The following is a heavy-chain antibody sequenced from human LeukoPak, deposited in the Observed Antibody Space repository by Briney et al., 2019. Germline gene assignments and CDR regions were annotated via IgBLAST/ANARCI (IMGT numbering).Heavy chain of an antibody. CDR3: ANDGNGLDYYDSSGYSDY. Sequence: ASVKVSCKASGYTFTSYYMHWVRQAPGQGLEWMGIINPSGGSTSYAQKFQGRVTMTRDTSTSTVYMELSSLRAEDTAVYYCANDGNGLDYYDSSGYSDYWGQGTLATVSS. D-gene: IGHD3-22*01. V-gene: IGHV1-46*01. CDR1: GYTFTSYY. CDR2: INPSGGST. J-gene: IGHJ4*02.